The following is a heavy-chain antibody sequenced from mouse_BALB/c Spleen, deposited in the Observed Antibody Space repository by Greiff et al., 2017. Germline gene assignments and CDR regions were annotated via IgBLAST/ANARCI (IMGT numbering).Heavy chain of an antibody. D-gene: IGHD1-1*01. Sequence: EVKLVESGPELVKPGASVKISCKASGYTFTDYNMHWVKQSHGKSLEWIGYIYPYNGGTGYNQKFKSKATLTVDNSSSTAYMELRSLTSEDSAVYYCAKVPSYYGSLWFAYWGQGTLVTVSA. CDR3: AKVPSYYGSLWFAY. CDR1: GYTFTDYN. J-gene: IGHJ3*01. CDR2: IYPYNGGT. V-gene: IGHV1S29*02.